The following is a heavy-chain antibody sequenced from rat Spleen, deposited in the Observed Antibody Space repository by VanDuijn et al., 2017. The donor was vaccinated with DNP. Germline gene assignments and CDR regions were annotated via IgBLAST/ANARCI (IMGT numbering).Heavy chain of an antibody. CDR3: ANYNNYWYFDF. J-gene: IGHJ1*01. V-gene: IGHV5-25*01. D-gene: IGHD1-10*01. CDR2: ISLSDGTI. CDR1: GFTFTNYD. Sequence: EVQLVESGGGLVQPGRSLKLSCAASGFTFTNYDMAWVRQAQTKGLEWVASISLSDGTIYYRDSVKGRFTVSRDNAKSSLYLQMDSLRSEDTATYYCANYNNYWYFDFWGPGTMVTVSS.